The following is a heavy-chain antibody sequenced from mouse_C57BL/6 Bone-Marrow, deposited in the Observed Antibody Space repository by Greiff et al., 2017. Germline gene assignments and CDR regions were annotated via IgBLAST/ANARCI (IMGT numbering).Heavy chain of an antibody. Sequence: QVQLKQSGAELVKPGASVKISCKASGYTFTDSYINWVKQRPGQGLEWIGKIGPGSGSTYYNEKFKGKATLSADKSSSTAYMQLSSLTSEDSAVYFCASPYYDGSSYYDYWGQGTTLTVSS. CDR1: GYTFTDSY. CDR2: IGPGSGST. J-gene: IGHJ2*01. CDR3: ASPYYDGSSYYDY. V-gene: IGHV1-77*01. D-gene: IGHD1-1*01.